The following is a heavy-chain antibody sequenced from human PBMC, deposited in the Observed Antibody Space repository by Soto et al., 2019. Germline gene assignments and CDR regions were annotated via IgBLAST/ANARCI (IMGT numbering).Heavy chain of an antibody. Sequence: PGGSLRLSCAASGFTFTDYSMSWIRQAPGKGLEWLAFIDSRGRTLSYADSVKGRFTTSRDNAKNSLYLQMHSLRADDTAVYYCARQAARNYIDSWGQGDVVTVSS. D-gene: IGHD6-6*01. CDR2: IDSRGRTL. CDR3: ARQAARNYIDS. V-gene: IGHV3-11*01. CDR1: GFTFTDYS. J-gene: IGHJ4*02.